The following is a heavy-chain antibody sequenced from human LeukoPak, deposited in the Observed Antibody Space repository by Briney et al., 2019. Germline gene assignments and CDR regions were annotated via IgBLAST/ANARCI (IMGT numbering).Heavy chain of an antibody. J-gene: IGHJ4*02. Sequence: PGGSLRLSCAASGFTFSSYSMNWVRQAPGKGLEWVSSISSSSSSYIYYADSVKGRFTISRDNAKNSLYLQMNSLRAEDTAVYYCASLRRTGTNSVDYWGQGTLVTVSS. CDR1: GFTFSSYS. CDR2: ISSSSSSYI. D-gene: IGHD2-8*02. CDR3: ASLRRTGTNSVDY. V-gene: IGHV3-21*01.